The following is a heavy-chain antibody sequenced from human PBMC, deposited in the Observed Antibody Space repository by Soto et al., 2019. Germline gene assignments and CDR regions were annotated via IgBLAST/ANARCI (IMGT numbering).Heavy chain of an antibody. J-gene: IGHJ5*02. CDR2: IYYSGST. Sequence: QVQLQESGPGLVKPSQTLSLTCTVSGGSISSGGYYWSWIRQHPGKGLEWIGYIYYSGSTYYNPSLKSRVTIXXDXSXXQFSLKLSSVTAADTAVYYCARMYYDILTGNWFDPWGQGTLVTVSS. CDR1: GGSISSGGYY. CDR3: ARMYYDILTGNWFDP. D-gene: IGHD3-9*01. V-gene: IGHV4-31*03.